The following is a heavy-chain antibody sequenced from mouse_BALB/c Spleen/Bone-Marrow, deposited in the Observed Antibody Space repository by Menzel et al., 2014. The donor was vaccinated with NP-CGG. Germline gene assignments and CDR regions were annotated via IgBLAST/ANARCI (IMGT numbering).Heavy chain of an antibody. V-gene: IGHV14-3*02. CDR3: TRGLGWDY. CDR1: GFNIKDTY. CDR2: IDPANGNT. J-gene: IGHJ2*01. D-gene: IGHD4-1*01. Sequence: VQLKESGAELVKPGASVKLSCTASGFNIKDTYIHWVKQRPEQGLEWIGRIDPANGNTKSDPKFQGKATITADTSSNTAYLQLSSLTSEDTAVFYCTRGLGWDYWGQGTTLTVSS.